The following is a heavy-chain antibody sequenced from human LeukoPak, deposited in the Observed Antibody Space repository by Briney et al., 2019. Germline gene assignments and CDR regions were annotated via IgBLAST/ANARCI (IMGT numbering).Heavy chain of an antibody. D-gene: IGHD4-17*01. CDR3: AKAASTCGDYGWFDP. Sequence: PGGSLRLSCAASGFTFSNYVMHWVRQAPGKGLEWVAFIRYDGSNKYYADSVKGRFTISRDNSKNTLYLQMNSLRAEDTAVYYCAKAASTCGDYGWFDPWGQGTLVTVSS. CDR1: GFTFSNYV. J-gene: IGHJ5*02. CDR2: IRYDGSNK. V-gene: IGHV3-30*02.